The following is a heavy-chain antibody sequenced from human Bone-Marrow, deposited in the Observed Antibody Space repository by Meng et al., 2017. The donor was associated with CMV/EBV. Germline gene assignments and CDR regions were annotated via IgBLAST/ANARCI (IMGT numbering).Heavy chain of an antibody. Sequence: GGSLSLSCEASGFTFSSYEMNWVRQAPGKGLEWVSYISSSGSTIYYADSVKGRFTISRDNAKNSLYLQMNSLRAEDTAVYYCAREGHLDADLFDPWGQGTLVTVSS. CDR2: ISSSGSTI. V-gene: IGHV3-48*03. J-gene: IGHJ5*02. D-gene: IGHD1-1*01. CDR1: GFTFSSYE. CDR3: AREGHLDADLFDP.